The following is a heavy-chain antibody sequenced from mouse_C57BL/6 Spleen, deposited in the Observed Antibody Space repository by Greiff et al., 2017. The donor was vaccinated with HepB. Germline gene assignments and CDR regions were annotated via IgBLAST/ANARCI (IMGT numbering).Heavy chain of an antibody. Sequence: VKLMESGPGLVAPSQSLSITCTVSGFSLTSYGVDWVRQSPGKGLEWLGVIWGVGSTNYNSALKSRLSISKDNSKSQVFLKMNSLQTDDTAMYYCASGDGEGAMDYWGQGTSVTVSS. V-gene: IGHV2-6*01. D-gene: IGHD2-3*01. CDR3: ASGDGEGAMDY. CDR1: GFSLTSYG. J-gene: IGHJ4*01. CDR2: IWGVGST.